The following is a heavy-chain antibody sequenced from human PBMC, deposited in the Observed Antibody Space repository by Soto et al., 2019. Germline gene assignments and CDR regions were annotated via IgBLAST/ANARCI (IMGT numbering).Heavy chain of an antibody. CDR2: ISWNSGSI. CDR1: GFTFDDYA. Sequence: GGSLRLSCAASGFTFDDYAMHWVRQAPGKGLEWVSGISWNSGSIGYADSVKGRFTISRDNAKNSLYLQMNSLRAEDTALYYCAKDGRDYYYYMDAWGKGTPVTVSS. CDR3: AKDGRDYYYYMDA. J-gene: IGHJ6*03. V-gene: IGHV3-9*01.